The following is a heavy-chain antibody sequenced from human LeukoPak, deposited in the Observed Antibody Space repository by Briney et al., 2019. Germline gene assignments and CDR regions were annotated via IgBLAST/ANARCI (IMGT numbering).Heavy chain of an antibody. Sequence: PSETLSLTCTVSGYSISSGDYWGWIRQPPGKGLEWIGSMYHSGSTYYNPSLKSRVTISVDTSKNQFSLKVTSVTAADTAVYYCARHPGYYYYYMDVWGKGTTVTISS. CDR2: MYHSGST. CDR1: GYSISSGDY. J-gene: IGHJ6*03. CDR3: ARHPGYYYYYMDV. V-gene: IGHV4-38-2*02.